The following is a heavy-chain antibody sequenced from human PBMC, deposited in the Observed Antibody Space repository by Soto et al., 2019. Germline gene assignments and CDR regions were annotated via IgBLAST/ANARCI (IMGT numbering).Heavy chain of an antibody. CDR3: ARVAAADTFDDAFDI. Sequence: QVQLVQSGAEVNKPGASVKVSCKASGYTFTSYYMHWVRQAPGQGLEWMGIINPSGGSTSYAQKFQGRVTMTRDTSTSTVYMELSSLRSEDTAVYYCARVAAADTFDDAFDIWGQGTMVTVSS. V-gene: IGHV1-46*03. J-gene: IGHJ3*02. CDR2: INPSGGST. CDR1: GYTFTSYY. D-gene: IGHD6-13*01.